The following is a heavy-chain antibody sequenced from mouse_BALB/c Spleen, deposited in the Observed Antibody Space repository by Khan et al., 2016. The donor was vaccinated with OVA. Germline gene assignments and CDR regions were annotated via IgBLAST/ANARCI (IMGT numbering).Heavy chain of an antibody. V-gene: IGHV9-3-1*01. Sequence: QIQLVQSGPELKKPGETVKISCKASGYTFTNYGMNWVKQAPGQGLKWMGWINTYIGEPTYADDFKGRFAFSLETSASTAYLQINYLKNEDTATYFCARSNGNYWFAYWGQGTLVTVSA. J-gene: IGHJ3*01. CDR3: ARSNGNYWFAY. D-gene: IGHD2-1*01. CDR1: GYTFTNYG. CDR2: INTYIGEP.